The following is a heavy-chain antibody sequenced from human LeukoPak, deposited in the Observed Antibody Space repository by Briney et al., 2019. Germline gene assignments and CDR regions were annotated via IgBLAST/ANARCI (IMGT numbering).Heavy chain of an antibody. D-gene: IGHD5-12*01. Sequence: PGGSLRLSCAASGFTFSSYWMSWVRQAPGKGLEWVANIKQDGSEKYYVDSVKGRFTISRDNAKNSLYLQMNSLRAEDTAVYYCARERSGYDDNLDYWGQGTLVTVSS. V-gene: IGHV3-7*03. CDR2: IKQDGSEK. CDR1: GFTFSSYW. J-gene: IGHJ4*02. CDR3: ARERSGYDDNLDY.